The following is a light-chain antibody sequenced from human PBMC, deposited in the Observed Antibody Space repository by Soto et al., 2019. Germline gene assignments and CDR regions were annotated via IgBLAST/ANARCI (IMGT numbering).Light chain of an antibody. CDR1: SSDIGSYNL. V-gene: IGLV2-23*02. Sequence: QSVLTQPASVSGSPGQSITISCTGTSSDIGSYNLVSWYQQHPGRAPKLIIYEVTERPSGVSNRFSGSKSGNLASLTISGLQAEDEADYYCCSYAGSSPMDVFGAGTKVTVL. J-gene: IGLJ1*01. CDR2: EVT. CDR3: CSYAGSSPMDV.